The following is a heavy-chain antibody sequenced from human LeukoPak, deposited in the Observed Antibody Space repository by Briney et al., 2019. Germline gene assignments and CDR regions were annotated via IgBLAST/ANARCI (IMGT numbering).Heavy chain of an antibody. CDR3: ARSLATDERFDP. J-gene: IGHJ5*02. D-gene: IGHD5-12*01. V-gene: IGHV3-21*01. CDR2: ITSNRSNI. Sequence: GGSLRLSCAASGFTFSSYSMNWVRQAPGKGLEWVSAITSNRSNIYYADSVKGRFTISRDNSKNSLYLQMNSLRAEDTAVYYCARSLATDERFDPWGQGTLVTVRS. CDR1: GFTFSSYS.